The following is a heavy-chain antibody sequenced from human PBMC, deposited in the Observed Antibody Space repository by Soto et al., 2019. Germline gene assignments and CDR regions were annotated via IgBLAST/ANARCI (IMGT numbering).Heavy chain of an antibody. V-gene: IGHV1-18*01. CDR1: GYTFTSHG. CDR2: ISAYNGNT. Sequence: QVQLVQSGAEVKKPGASVKVSCKASGYTFTSHGITWVRQAPGQGLEWMGWISAYNGNTNYAQKLQGRVTMTTDTSTSTAYMELRSLRSDDTTVYYCARISGYDGDNWFDPWGQGTLVTVSS. J-gene: IGHJ5*02. D-gene: IGHD5-12*01. CDR3: ARISGYDGDNWFDP.